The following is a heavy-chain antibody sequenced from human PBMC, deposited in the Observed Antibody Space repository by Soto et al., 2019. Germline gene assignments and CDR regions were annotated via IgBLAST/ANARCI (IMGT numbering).Heavy chain of an antibody. CDR3: ARHGDFGPYYYMDV. CDR1: GYSFTSYW. D-gene: IGHD7-27*01. CDR2: IDPSDSYT. Sequence: GGSLRLSCKGSGYSFTSYWISWVRQMPGKGLEWMGRIDPSDSYTNYSPSFQGHGTISADKSISTAFLQWSSLKASDTAMYYCARHGDFGPYYYMDVWGKWTTVTVSS. V-gene: IGHV5-10-1*01. J-gene: IGHJ6*03.